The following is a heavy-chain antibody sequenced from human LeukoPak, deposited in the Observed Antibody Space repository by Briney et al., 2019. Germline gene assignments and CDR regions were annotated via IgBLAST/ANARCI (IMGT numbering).Heavy chain of an antibody. Sequence: GGSLRLSCAASGFTFSTYRMSWVRQAPGKGLEWVANIKQDGSEKYYVDSVKGRFTISRDNAKNSLYLQMNSLRAEDTAVYYCARHIGTYYDYWGQGTLVTVSS. CDR3: ARHIGTYYDY. D-gene: IGHD2-21*01. CDR2: IKQDGSEK. J-gene: IGHJ4*02. CDR1: GFTFSTYR. V-gene: IGHV3-7*01.